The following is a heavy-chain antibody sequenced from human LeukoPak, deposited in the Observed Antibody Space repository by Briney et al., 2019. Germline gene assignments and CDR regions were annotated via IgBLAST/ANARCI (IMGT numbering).Heavy chain of an antibody. D-gene: IGHD3-3*01. V-gene: IGHV3-30-3*01. CDR3: ARGPYYDFWSGYWTPPHDYGVDV. J-gene: IGHJ6*02. Sequence: PGGSLRLSCAASGFTFSSYAMHWVRQAPGKGLEWVAVISYDGSNKYYADSVKGRFTISRDNSKNTLYLQMNSLRAEDTAVYYCARGPYYDFWSGYWTPPHDYGVDVWGQGTTVTVSS. CDR1: GFTFSSYA. CDR2: ISYDGSNK.